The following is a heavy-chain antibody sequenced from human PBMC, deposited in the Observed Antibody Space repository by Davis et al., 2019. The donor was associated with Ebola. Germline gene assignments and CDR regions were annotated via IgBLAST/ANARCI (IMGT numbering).Heavy chain of an antibody. J-gene: IGHJ6*02. CDR1: GYTFTNYA. Sequence: ASVKVSCKTSGYTFTNYAIHWVRQAPGQRLEWMGWINAGNGDTKYSQKFQGRVTITRDTPASTAYMELSSLRSEDTAVYYCARLTVRVYYYGMDVWGQGTRVTVSS. D-gene: IGHD4-11*01. CDR2: INAGNGDT. CDR3: ARLTVRVYYYGMDV. V-gene: IGHV1-3*01.